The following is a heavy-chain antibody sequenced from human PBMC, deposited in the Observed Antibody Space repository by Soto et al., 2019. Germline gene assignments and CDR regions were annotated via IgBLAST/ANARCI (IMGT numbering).Heavy chain of an antibody. D-gene: IGHD3-22*01. CDR1: GYTFTSYG. CDR3: ARDYPYLSNGYYSDVFAI. J-gene: IGHJ3*02. CDR2: VSAYDGDT. V-gene: IGHV1-18*01. Sequence: QAQLVQSGAEVKKPGASVKVSCKASGYTFTSYGISWVRQAPGQGLEWMGWVSAYDGDTNYEQKRQSRVTMTTDTSTTTAYMELRSLRSDDTAVYYCARDYPYLSNGYYSDVFAIWGQGTMVTVSS.